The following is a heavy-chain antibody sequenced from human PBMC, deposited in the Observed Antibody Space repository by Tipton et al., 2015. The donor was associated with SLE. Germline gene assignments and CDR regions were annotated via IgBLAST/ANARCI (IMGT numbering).Heavy chain of an antibody. CDR2: IYTSGST. J-gene: IGHJ3*02. V-gene: IGHV4-61*02. CDR3: ASLAGYSSSWSDAFDI. D-gene: IGHD6-13*01. Sequence: TLSLTCTVSGGSISSSSYCWGWIRHPPGKGLEWIGRIYTSGSTNYNPSLKSRVTISVDTSKNQFSLKLSSVTAADTAVYYCASLAGYSSSWSDAFDIWGQGTMVTVSS. CDR1: GGSISSSSYC.